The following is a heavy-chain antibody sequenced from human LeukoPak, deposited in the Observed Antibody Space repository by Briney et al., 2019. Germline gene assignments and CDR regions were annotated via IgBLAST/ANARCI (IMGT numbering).Heavy chain of an antibody. J-gene: IGHJ4*02. CDR1: SGSITGYY. D-gene: IGHD3-22*01. CDR2: INHSGST. V-gene: IGHV4-34*01. CDR3: ARSGYYDSSGYFDY. Sequence: SETLSLTCTVSSGSITGYYWSWIRQPPGKGLEWIGEINHSGSTNYNPSLKSRVTISVDTSKNQFFLKLSSVTAADTAVYYCARSGYYDSSGYFDYWGQGTLVTVSS.